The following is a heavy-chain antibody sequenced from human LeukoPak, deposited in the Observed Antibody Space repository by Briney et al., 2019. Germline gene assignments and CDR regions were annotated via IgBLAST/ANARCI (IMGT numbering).Heavy chain of an antibody. Sequence: ASVKVSCKASGYTSTGYYIHWVRQAPGQGLEWMGWINPNTGGTNYAQKFQGRVTMTRDTSISTAYMELSRLSSDDTAVYYCARDLGHSSSSDWGQGTLVTVSS. V-gene: IGHV1-2*02. J-gene: IGHJ4*02. CDR2: INPNTGGT. CDR3: ARDLGHSSSSD. CDR1: GYTSTGYY. D-gene: IGHD6-6*01.